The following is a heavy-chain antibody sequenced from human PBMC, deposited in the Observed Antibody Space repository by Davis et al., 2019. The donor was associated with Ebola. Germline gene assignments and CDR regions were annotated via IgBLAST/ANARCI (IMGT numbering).Heavy chain of an antibody. Sequence: SETLSLTCTVSGGSISSSSYYWGWIRQPPGKGLEWIGEINHSGSTYYNPSLKSRVTISVDRSKNQFSLKLSSVTAADTAVYYCARALSDYYYMDVWGKGTTVTVSS. CDR1: GGSISSSSYY. J-gene: IGHJ6*03. CDR3: ARALSDYYYMDV. V-gene: IGHV4-39*07. CDR2: INHSGST.